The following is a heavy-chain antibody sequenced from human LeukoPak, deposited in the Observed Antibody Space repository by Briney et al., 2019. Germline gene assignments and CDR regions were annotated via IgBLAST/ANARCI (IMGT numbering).Heavy chain of an antibody. D-gene: IGHD6-19*01. J-gene: IGHJ4*02. CDR2: INPNSGGT. CDR3: ARDRFVAVAGTSGGNFDY. Sequence: GSVKVSCKASGYTFTGYYMHWVRQAPGQGLEWMGWINPNSGGTNYAQKFQGRVTMTRDTSISTAYMELSRLRSDDTAVYYCARDRFVAVAGTSGGNFDYWGQGTLVTVSS. CDR1: GYTFTGYY. V-gene: IGHV1-2*02.